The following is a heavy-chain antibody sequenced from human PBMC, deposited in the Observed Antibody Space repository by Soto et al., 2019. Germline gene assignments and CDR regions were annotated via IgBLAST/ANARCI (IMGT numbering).Heavy chain of an antibody. CDR1: GFTFNYHA. V-gene: IGHV3-30-3*01. J-gene: IGHJ6*02. CDR2: ISYDGDNK. Sequence: QVQLVESGGGVVQPGRSLRLSCAASGFTFNYHALNWVRQAPGKGLEWVAVISYDGDNKYIAESVKGRFTISRDNSKNTVSLQTNSLRTEDTAMYVCARGPTTSAFSAMDVWGQGTTVTVSS. CDR3: ARGPTTSAFSAMDV. D-gene: IGHD1-1*01.